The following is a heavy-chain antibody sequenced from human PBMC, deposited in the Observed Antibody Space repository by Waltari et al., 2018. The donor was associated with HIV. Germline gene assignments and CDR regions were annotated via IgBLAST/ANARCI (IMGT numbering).Heavy chain of an antibody. J-gene: IGHJ6*02. Sequence: QLQLQQSGPGLVKPSETLSLTCTVSGVSVFNSDYYWDFIRQSPGKGLEWIGNIYYTGTTFYNPSLKSRVTMSADLSKNQFSLRLRSVTAADTAIYYCARRPRMAGFYLYYGMDVWGQGTTVTVSS. CDR1: GVSVFNSDYY. V-gene: IGHV4-39*01. CDR3: ARRPRMAGFYLYYGMDV. D-gene: IGHD2-8*01. CDR2: IYYTGTT.